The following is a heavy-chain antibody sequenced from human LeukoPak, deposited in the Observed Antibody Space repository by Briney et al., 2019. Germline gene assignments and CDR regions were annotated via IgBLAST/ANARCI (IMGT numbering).Heavy chain of an antibody. Sequence: GRSLRLSCTASGFTFGDYSLSSVRQAPEKGLEWVGFIRRKGYGGTTEYAPSVKGRFIISRDDSKSTAYLQMNSLKTEDTVVYYCTRDHDFWSGPFDVWGKGTTVTVSS. J-gene: IGHJ6*04. D-gene: IGHD3-3*01. CDR1: GFTFGDYS. CDR3: TRDHDFWSGPFDV. V-gene: IGHV3-49*04. CDR2: IRRKGYGGTT.